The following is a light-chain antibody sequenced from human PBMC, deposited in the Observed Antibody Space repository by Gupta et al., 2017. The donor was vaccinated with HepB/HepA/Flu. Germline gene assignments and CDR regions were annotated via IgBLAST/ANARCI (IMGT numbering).Light chain of an antibody. CDR2: RSP. CDR3: QQYDIWPPWT. J-gene: IGKJ1*01. CDR1: HSVGTE. Sequence: EIVMTQSPATLSVSPGDRATLSCGASHSVGTELAWYQQRPGQAPRLLIYRSPARATGVPARFSGRGFGTEFTLSISSLQSDDIAVYYCQQYDIWPPWTFGHGTKVEIK. V-gene: IGKV3-15*01.